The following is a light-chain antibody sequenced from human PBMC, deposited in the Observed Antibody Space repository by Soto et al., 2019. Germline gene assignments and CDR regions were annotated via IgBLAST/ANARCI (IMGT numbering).Light chain of an antibody. CDR3: EQRSNWLT. Sequence: EIVLTQSPATLSLSPGERATLSCRACKSVSSYLDWYQQKPGQAPRLLIYDASNRAHGIPSRFSGNGSGTDLTLTISSLEPEDFEVYYCEQRSNWLTFGGGTKVEIK. V-gene: IGKV3-11*01. CDR2: DAS. J-gene: IGKJ4*01. CDR1: KSVSSY.